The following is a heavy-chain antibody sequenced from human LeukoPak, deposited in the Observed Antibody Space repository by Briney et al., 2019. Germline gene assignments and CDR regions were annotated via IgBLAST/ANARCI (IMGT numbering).Heavy chain of an antibody. J-gene: IGHJ4*02. D-gene: IGHD5-24*01. CDR3: ARGLRDGYTPAAGANFDY. CDR1: GGSISSSDYY. V-gene: IGHV4-30-4*01. Sequence: SETLCLTCTVSGGSISSSDYYWSWIRQPPGKGLEWIGYIYHSGSTYYNPSLKSRITISVDTSKNQFSLKLSSVTAADMAVYYCARGLRDGYTPAAGANFDYWGQGTLVIVSS. CDR2: IYHSGST.